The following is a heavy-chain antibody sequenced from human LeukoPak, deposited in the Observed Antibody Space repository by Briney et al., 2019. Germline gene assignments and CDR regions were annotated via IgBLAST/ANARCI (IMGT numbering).Heavy chain of an antibody. V-gene: IGHV1-2*02. Sequence: ASVNVSCKASGYTFPVYFMHWVRQAPGQGLEWMGWINPNSGGTNYAQKFQSRVTMTSDTSISTAYMELTRLTSDDTAVYYCARDHSTSSGTVFDYWGQGTPVTVSS. CDR2: INPNSGGT. D-gene: IGHD6-6*01. CDR3: ARDHSTSSGTVFDY. J-gene: IGHJ4*02. CDR1: GYTFPVYF.